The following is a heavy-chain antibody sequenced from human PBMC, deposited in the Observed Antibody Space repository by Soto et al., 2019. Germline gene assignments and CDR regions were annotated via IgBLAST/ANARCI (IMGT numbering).Heavy chain of an antibody. D-gene: IGHD1-26*01. Sequence: VSLRLSCAASGFSFSNYWMHWVRQAPGKGLMWVARIIDDGSGASYADSVKGRFTISRDNAKNTLYLQMNSLRDEDTAVYYCAGITQGDLIYWGQGTLVTVSS. J-gene: IGHJ4*02. CDR1: GFSFSNYW. V-gene: IGHV3-74*01. CDR3: AGITQGDLIY. CDR2: IIDDGSGA.